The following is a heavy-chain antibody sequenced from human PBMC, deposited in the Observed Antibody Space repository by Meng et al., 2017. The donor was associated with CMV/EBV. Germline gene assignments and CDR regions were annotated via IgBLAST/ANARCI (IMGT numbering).Heavy chain of an antibody. J-gene: IGHJ4*02. Sequence: GGTLRLSCAASGFTFSSYGMHWVRQAPGKGLEWVAFIRYDGSNKYYADSVKGRFTISRDNFKNTLYLQMNSLGAEDTAVYYCAKDTYSSLDYWGQGTLVTVSS. CDR2: IRYDGSNK. CDR3: AKDTYSSLDY. V-gene: IGHV3-30*02. CDR1: GFTFSSYG. D-gene: IGHD6-13*01.